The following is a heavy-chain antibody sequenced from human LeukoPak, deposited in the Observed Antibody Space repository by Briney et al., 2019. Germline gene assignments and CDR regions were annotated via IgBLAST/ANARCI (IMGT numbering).Heavy chain of an antibody. J-gene: IGHJ3*02. CDR3: VDPFGDAFDI. CDR2: INSDGSST. Sequence: GGSLRLSCAASGFTFSSYWMHWVRQVPGKWLVWVSHINSDGSSTTYADSVKGRFTISRDSAKNMLYLQMNSLRVEDTGVYYCVDPFGDAFDIWGQGTMVIVSS. CDR1: GFTFSSYW. V-gene: IGHV3-74*01. D-gene: IGHD3-3*01.